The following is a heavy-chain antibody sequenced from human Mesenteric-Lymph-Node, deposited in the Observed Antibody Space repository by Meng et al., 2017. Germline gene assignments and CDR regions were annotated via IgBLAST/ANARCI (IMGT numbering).Heavy chain of an antibody. D-gene: IGHD6-19*01. CDR3: ARVGQWLPIDY. Sequence: QLLQQATGPGLVKPPGTLSIPCAVAGGSISSGNWWSWVRQPPGKGLEWIGEIYHSGSTTYNPSLKSRVTISVDKSTNQFSLNLSSVTAADTAVYYCARVGQWLPIDYWGQGTLVTVSS. CDR2: IYHSGST. J-gene: IGHJ4*02. CDR1: GGSISSGNW. V-gene: IGHV4-4*03.